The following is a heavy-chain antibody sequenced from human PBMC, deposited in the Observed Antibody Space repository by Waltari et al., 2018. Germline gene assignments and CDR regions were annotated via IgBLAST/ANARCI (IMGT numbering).Heavy chain of an antibody. CDR2: IYSGGST. J-gene: IGHJ3*02. Sequence: EVQLLESGGGLVQPGGSLRLSCAASGFTFSSYAMSWVRQAPGKGLEWVSVIYSGGSTYYADYVKGRFTISRDNSKNTLYLKMNSLRAEDTAVYYCAKVIGRLSAPRAFDIWGQGTMVTVSS. CDR3: AKVIGRLSAPRAFDI. CDR1: GFTFSSYA. V-gene: IGHV3-23*03. D-gene: IGHD1-26*01.